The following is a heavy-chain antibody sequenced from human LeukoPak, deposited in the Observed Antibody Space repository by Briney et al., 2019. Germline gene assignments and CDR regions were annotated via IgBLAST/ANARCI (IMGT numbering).Heavy chain of an antibody. CDR2: IIPILGIA. D-gene: IGHD1-1*01. J-gene: IGHJ5*02. Sequence: SVKVSCKASGGTFSSYAISWVRQAPGQGLEWMGRIIPILGIANYAQKFQGRVTITADKSTSTAYMELSSLRSEDTAVYYCARDRLERGFDPWGQGTLVTVSS. CDR1: GGTFSSYA. V-gene: IGHV1-69*04. CDR3: ARDRLERGFDP.